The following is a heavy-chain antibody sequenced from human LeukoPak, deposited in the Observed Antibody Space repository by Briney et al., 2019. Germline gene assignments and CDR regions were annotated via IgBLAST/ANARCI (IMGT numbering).Heavy chain of an antibody. CDR1: GFTFRDYW. V-gene: IGHV3-74*01. J-gene: IGHJ5*01. Sequence: PGGSLRLSCAASGFTFRDYWMHWIRQAPGKGLVWVSRIKGDGSHTIYADSVKGRFTISRDNAKNTLYLQMKSLRVEDTALYYCVRDWDHFDFDSWGQGTLVTVS. D-gene: IGHD1-26*01. CDR3: VRDWDHFDFDS. CDR2: IKGDGSHT.